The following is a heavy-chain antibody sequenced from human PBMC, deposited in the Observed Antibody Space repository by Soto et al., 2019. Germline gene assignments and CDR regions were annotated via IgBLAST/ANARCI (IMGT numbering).Heavy chain of an antibody. V-gene: IGHV1-46*03. D-gene: IGHD3-10*01. J-gene: IGHJ4*02. CDR1: GYTFTSYY. CDR2: INPSGGST. Sequence: ASVKVSCKASGYTFTSYYMHWVRQAPGLGLEWMGIINPSGGSTSYAQKFQGRVTMTRDTSTSTVYMELSSLRSEDTAVYYCAIGVGTWVVRGVTPFDYWGQGTLVTVSS. CDR3: AIGVGTWVVRGVTPFDY.